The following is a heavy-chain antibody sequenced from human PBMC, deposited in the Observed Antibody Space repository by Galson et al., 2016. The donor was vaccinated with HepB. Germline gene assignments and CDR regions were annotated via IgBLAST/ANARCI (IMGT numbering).Heavy chain of an antibody. V-gene: IGHV3-30-3*01. D-gene: IGHD5-18*01. Sequence: SLRLSCAASGFTFSSYAMHWVRQAPGKGLEWVAVISYDGSNKYYADSVKGRFTISRDNSKNTLYLQMNSLRAEDTAVYYCARDPPDTAIAFDYWGQGTLVTVSS. CDR1: GFTFSSYA. J-gene: IGHJ4*02. CDR3: ARDPPDTAIAFDY. CDR2: ISYDGSNK.